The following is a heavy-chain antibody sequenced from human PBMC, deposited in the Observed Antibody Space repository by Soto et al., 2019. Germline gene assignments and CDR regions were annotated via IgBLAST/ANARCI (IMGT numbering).Heavy chain of an antibody. CDR2: IMPIFRAP. J-gene: IGHJ6*02. V-gene: IGHV1-69*12. D-gene: IGHD2-15*01. CDR1: GGAFSDYA. Sequence: QVQLVQSGAEVKKPGSSVKVSCKASGGAFSDYAFSWVRQAPGQGLEWLGGIMPIFRAPDDTQKFQGRVTSTADEITRTAYREMNMLRSDDTAVYYCASWWKGADIGNYYSGKDVWGQGTTVTVS. CDR3: ASWWKGADIGNYYSGKDV.